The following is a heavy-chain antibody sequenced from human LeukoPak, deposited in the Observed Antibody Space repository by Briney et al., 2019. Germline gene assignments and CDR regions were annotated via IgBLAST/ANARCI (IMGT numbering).Heavy chain of an antibody. CDR1: GFTFNDHY. CDR3: ARGHYGMDV. Sequence: GGSLRLSCVASGFTFNDHYMSWLRQAPGKGLEWVSYISTTSRYTNYADSVKGRFTISRDNAKNSLDLQMSSLRVEDTAVYYCARGHYGMDVWGQGTTVTVSS. CDR2: ISTTSR. V-gene: IGHV3-11*06. J-gene: IGHJ6*02.